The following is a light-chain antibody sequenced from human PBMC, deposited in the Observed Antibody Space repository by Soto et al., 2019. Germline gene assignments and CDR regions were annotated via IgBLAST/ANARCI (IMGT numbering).Light chain of an antibody. J-gene: IGLJ3*02. CDR3: QSYDSSLRDWV. V-gene: IGLV1-40*01. CDR2: GNS. CDR1: SSNIGAGYA. Sequence: QSVLTQPPSVSGAPGQGVTISCAGSSSNIGAGYAVNWYQQLPGTAPKLLISGNSTRPSGVPDRFSGSKSGTSASLAITGLQAEDEADYFCQSYDSSLRDWVFGGGTKLTVL.